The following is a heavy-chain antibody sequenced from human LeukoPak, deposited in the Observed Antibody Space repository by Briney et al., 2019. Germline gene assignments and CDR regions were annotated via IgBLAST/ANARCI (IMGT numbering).Heavy chain of an antibody. CDR1: GGSINSGEYY. Sequence: SETLSITCTVSGGSINSGEYYWSWIRQPPGEGLEWLGFIHYSGSTYYTSSLKSRLNILQDTSKNQFSLKLSSVTAADTAVYYCARNVDTTMGIFDYWGQGALVTVSS. CDR2: IHYSGST. CDR3: ARNVDTTMGIFDY. J-gene: IGHJ4*02. V-gene: IGHV4-30-4*01. D-gene: IGHD5-18*01.